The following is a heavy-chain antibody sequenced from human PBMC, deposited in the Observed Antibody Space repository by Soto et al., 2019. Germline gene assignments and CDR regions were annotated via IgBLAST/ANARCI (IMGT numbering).Heavy chain of an antibody. CDR3: ATDIHATWLLNS. CDR1: GFTFSGKT. Sequence: QVHLVESGGGVVQPGRSLRLSCAASGFTFSGKTMYWVRQAPGKGLEWVALIAPDASQIYYADSVKGRFTISRDNSKNTLSLQMNSLRAEDTSLYLCATDIHATWLLNSWGQGTLVTVSS. V-gene: IGHV3-30-3*01. D-gene: IGHD2-2*02. CDR2: IAPDASQI. J-gene: IGHJ4*02.